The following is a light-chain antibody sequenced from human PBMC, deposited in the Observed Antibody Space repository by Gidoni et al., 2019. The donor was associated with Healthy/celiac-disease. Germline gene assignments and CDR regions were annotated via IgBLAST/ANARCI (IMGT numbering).Light chain of an antibody. Sequence: SYELTQPLSVSVALGQTATIICGGNNSGSKSVYWYQQKPGQAPVLVIYRDTNRPSGIPERFSGSNSGNTATLTISRAQAGDGADYYCQVWDSSTVVFGGGTKLTVL. V-gene: IGLV3-9*01. J-gene: IGLJ2*01. CDR2: RDT. CDR3: QVWDSSTVV. CDR1: NSGSKS.